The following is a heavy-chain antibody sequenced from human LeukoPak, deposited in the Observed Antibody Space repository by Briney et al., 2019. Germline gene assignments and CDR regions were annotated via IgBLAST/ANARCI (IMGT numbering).Heavy chain of an antibody. CDR3: TTVGIHIVVVTAITSDN. CDR2: IWYDGTNK. J-gene: IGHJ4*02. D-gene: IGHD2-21*02. V-gene: IGHV3-30*02. CDR1: GFTFSNYD. Sequence: GGSLRLSCAASGFTFSNYDMYWVRQAPGRGLEWVAFIWYDGTNKYYEDSVKGRVTISRDNSKNTLYLQMNSLKTEDTAVYYCTTVGIHIVVVTAITSDNWGQGTLVTVSS.